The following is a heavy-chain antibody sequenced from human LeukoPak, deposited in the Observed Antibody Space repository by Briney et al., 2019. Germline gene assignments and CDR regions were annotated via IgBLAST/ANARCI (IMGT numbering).Heavy chain of an antibody. CDR3: ARDSDSSGWPSNHYYYYYGMDV. D-gene: IGHD6-19*01. CDR2: IIPIFGTA. CDR1: GGTFSSYA. J-gene: IGHJ6*02. Sequence: SVKVSCKASGGTFSSYAISWVRQAPGQGLEWMGGIIPIFGTANYAQKFQGRVTITADESTSTAHMELSSLRSEDTAVYYCARDSDSSGWPSNHYYYYYGMDVWGQGTTVTVSS. V-gene: IGHV1-69*13.